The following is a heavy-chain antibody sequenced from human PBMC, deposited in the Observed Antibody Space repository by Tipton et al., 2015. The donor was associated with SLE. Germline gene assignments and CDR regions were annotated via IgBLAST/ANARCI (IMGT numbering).Heavy chain of an antibody. CDR3: AKAGLVVVAATAFDI. V-gene: IGHV3-23*01. J-gene: IGHJ3*02. CDR2: ISGSGGST. CDR1: GFTFSSYA. Sequence: SLRLSCAASGFTFSSYAMSWARQAPGKGLEWVSAISGSGGSTYYADSVKGRFTISRDNSKNTLYLQMNSLRAEDTAVYYCAKAGLVVVAATAFDIWGQGTMVTVSS. D-gene: IGHD2-15*01.